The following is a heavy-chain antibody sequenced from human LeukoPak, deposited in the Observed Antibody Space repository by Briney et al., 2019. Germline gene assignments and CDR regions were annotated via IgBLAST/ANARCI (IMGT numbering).Heavy chain of an antibody. J-gene: IGHJ4*02. Sequence: GASVKVSCKVSGYTLTELSMHWVRQAPGKGLEWMGGFDPEDGETIYAQKFQGRVTMTEDTSTDTAYMELSSLRSEDTAVYYCATSCSGGSCRYVLNDDYWGRGTLVTVSS. CDR1: GYTLTELS. D-gene: IGHD2-15*01. CDR2: FDPEDGET. V-gene: IGHV1-24*01. CDR3: ATSCSGGSCRYVLNDDY.